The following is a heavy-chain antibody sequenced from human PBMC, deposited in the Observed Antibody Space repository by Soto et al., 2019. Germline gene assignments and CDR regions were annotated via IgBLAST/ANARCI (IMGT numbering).Heavy chain of an antibody. Sequence: ASVKVSCKASGGTFSSYAISWVRQAPGQGLEWMGWISAYNGTTNYAQKLQGRVTMTTDTSTSTAYMELRSLRSDDTAVYYCARASSPRKNWFDPWGQGTLVTVSS. D-gene: IGHD2-2*01. V-gene: IGHV1-18*01. J-gene: IGHJ5*02. CDR2: ISAYNGTT. CDR3: ARASSPRKNWFDP. CDR1: GGTFSSYA.